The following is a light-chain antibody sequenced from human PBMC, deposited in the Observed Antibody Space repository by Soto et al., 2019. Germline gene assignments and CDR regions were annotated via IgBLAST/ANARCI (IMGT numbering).Light chain of an antibody. V-gene: IGKV1-27*01. CDR2: AAS. J-gene: IGKJ1*01. CDR1: QGISNY. Sequence: DIQMTQSPSSLSASVGVTVTITCRASQGISNYLAWYQQKPGQVPNLLIYAASTLQSGVPSRFSGSGSGTDFTLTISSLRPEDVATYYCQKYNNAPRTFGQGTKVEI. CDR3: QKYNNAPRT.